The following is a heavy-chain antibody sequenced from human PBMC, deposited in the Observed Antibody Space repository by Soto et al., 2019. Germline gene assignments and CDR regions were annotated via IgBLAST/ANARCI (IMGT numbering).Heavy chain of an antibody. Sequence: GGSLRLSCAASGFIFKSYEMNWVRQAPGRGLEWVSYISSNGRTTYYADSVKGRFTISRDNAKNSLFLDMNSLRAEDTAVYYCARDSGKSRKCDSWGRGTLVTVS. CDR1: GFIFKSYE. CDR2: ISSNGRTT. V-gene: IGHV3-48*03. CDR3: ARDSGKSRKCDS. J-gene: IGHJ4*02.